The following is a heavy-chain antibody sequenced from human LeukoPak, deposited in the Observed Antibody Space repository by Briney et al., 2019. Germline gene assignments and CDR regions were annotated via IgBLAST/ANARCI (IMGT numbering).Heavy chain of an antibody. CDR2: IKLDGSED. V-gene: IGHV3-7*03. CDR1: GFTFSSYW. Sequence: GGSLRLSCAASGFTFSSYWMSWVRQAPGKGLDWVANIKLDGSEDYYVDSVKGRFTISRDNAENSLYLQMNSLKTEDTAVYYCTTYCSSTSCYLFDYWGQGTLVTVSS. J-gene: IGHJ4*02. CDR3: TTYCSSTSCYLFDY. D-gene: IGHD2-2*01.